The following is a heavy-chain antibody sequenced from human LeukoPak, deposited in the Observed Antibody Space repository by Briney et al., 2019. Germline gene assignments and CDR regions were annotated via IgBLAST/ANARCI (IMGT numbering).Heavy chain of an antibody. CDR3: VKEIYGDSTGGRFQH. CDR2: ISSSGSTI. Sequence: GRSLRLSCAASGFTFDDYAMHWVRQAPGKGLEWVSYISSSGSTIYYADSVKGRFTISRDNAKNSLYLQMNSLRAEDTAVYYCVKEIYGDSTGGRFQHWGQGTLVTVSS. J-gene: IGHJ1*01. V-gene: IGHV3-48*03. D-gene: IGHD4-17*01. CDR1: GFTFDDYA.